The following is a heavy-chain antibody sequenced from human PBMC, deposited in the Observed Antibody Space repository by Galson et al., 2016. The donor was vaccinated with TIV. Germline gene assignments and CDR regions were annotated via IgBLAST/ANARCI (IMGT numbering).Heavy chain of an antibody. CDR3: ARPDEASCRSLICYAIAH. CDR2: ISGSDSGT. CDR1: GFTFDDYA. V-gene: IGHV3-23*01. J-gene: IGHJ4*02. D-gene: IGHD2-2*01. Sequence: SLRLSCAASGFTFDDYAIHWVRQAPGRGLEWISAISGSDSGTYHADSVRGRVTISRDNSKNTLYLQMNSLRAADAAVYYCARPDEASCRSLICYAIAHGGRGALVPVSS.